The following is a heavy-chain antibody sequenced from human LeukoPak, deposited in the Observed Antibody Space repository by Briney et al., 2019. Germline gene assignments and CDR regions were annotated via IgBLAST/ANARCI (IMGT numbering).Heavy chain of an antibody. Sequence: PGGSLRLSCAASGFTFSDYYMSWVRQAPGKGLEWVSYISGDGTTRYYADPVRGRFTVSRDNTKNSLFLQMNSLRAEDTAIYYCTREDYYYAAGYWGQGTLVTVSS. D-gene: IGHD3-10*01. CDR2: ISGDGTTR. CDR1: GFTFSDYY. CDR3: TREDYYYAAGY. J-gene: IGHJ4*02. V-gene: IGHV3-11*04.